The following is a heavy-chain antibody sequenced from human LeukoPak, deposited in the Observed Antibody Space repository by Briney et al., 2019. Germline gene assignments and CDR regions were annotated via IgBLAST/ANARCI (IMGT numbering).Heavy chain of an antibody. D-gene: IGHD7-27*01. J-gene: IGHJ4*02. CDR1: GLTFSDHH. CDR3: ARSPLGIAPFDY. Sequence: PGGSVRLSCAASGLTFSDHHMDWVRQAPGAGLECVARIRNKANRYTTEYAASVKGRFTISRDDSENSLYLQMDSLKTEDTAVYYCARSPLGIAPFDYWGQGTLVTVSS. CDR2: IRNKANRYTT. V-gene: IGHV3-72*01.